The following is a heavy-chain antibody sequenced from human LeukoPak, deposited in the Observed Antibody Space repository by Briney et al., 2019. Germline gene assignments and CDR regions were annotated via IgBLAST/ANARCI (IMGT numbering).Heavy chain of an antibody. CDR2: IYTSGST. J-gene: IGHJ4*02. Sequence: TLSLTCTVSGGSISSGSYYWSWIRQPAGKGLEWIGRIYTSGSTNYNPSLKSRVTISVDTSKNQFSLKLSSVTAADTGVYYCARDYYDSSGYYFPFDYWGQGTLVTVSS. CDR1: GGSISSGSYY. CDR3: ARDYYDSSGYYFPFDY. V-gene: IGHV4-61*02. D-gene: IGHD3-22*01.